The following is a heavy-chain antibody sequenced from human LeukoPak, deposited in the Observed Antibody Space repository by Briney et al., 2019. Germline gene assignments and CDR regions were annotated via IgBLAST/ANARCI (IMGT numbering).Heavy chain of an antibody. J-gene: IGHJ5*02. CDR1: GYTFTSYG. Sequence: ASVKFSCKASGYTFTSYGISWVRQAPGQGREWMGWISAYNGNTNYAQKLQGRVTMTTDTSTSTAYMELRSLRSDDTAVYYCARDRRQRVYGDYVWFAPWGQGTLVTVSS. CDR2: ISAYNGNT. D-gene: IGHD4-17*01. V-gene: IGHV1-18*04. CDR3: ARDRRQRVYGDYVWFAP.